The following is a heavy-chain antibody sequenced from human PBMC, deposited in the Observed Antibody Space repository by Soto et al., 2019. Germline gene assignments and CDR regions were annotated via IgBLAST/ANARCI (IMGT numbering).Heavy chain of an antibody. V-gene: IGHV4-30-4*01. J-gene: IGHJ5*02. Sequence: PSETLSLTCTVSGGSISSGDYYWSWIRRPPGKGLEWIGYIYYSGSTYYNPSLKSRVTISVDTSKNQFSLKLSSVTAADTAVYYCASSPQLEPNWFDPWGQGTLVTVSS. D-gene: IGHD1-1*01. CDR1: GGSISSGDYY. CDR3: ASSPQLEPNWFDP. CDR2: IYYSGST.